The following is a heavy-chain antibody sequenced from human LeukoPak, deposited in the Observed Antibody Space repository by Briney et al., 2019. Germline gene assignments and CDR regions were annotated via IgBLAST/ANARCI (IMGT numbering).Heavy chain of an antibody. CDR1: GGSISSGGYY. CDR2: IYHSGST. CDR3: ASGGDFDSGMDV. J-gene: IGHJ6*03. Sequence: SETLSLTCTVAGGSISSGGYYWSCIRQPPGKGLEWIGYIYHSGSTYYNPSLKSRVTISVDRSKNQFSLKLSSVTAADTAVYYCASGGDFDSGMDVSGKGTTVTVSS. D-gene: IGHD3-9*01. V-gene: IGHV4-30-2*01.